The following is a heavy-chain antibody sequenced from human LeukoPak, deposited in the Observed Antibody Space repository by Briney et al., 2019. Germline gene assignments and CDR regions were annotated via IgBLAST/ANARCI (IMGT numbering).Heavy chain of an antibody. CDR2: IYTSGST. Sequence: SETLSLTCTVSGGSISSSSYYWGWIRQPPGKGLEWIGRIYTSGSTNYNPSLKSRVTMSVDTSKNQFSLKLNSVTAADTAVYYCASTSDSGGYYYDYWGQGILVTVSS. V-gene: IGHV4-61*05. D-gene: IGHD3-22*01. CDR3: ASTSDSGGYYYDY. J-gene: IGHJ4*02. CDR1: GGSISSSSYY.